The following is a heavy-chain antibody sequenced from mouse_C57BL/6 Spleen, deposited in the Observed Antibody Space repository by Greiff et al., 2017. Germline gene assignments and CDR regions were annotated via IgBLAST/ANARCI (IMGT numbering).Heavy chain of an antibody. CDR3: ARATFITTAYYAMDY. J-gene: IGHJ4*01. CDR2: ISYDGSN. Sequence: EVKLQESGPGLVKPSQSLSLTCSVTGYSITSGYYWNWIRQFPGNKLEWMGYISYDGSNNYNPSLKNRISITRDTSKNQFFLKLNSVTTEDTATYYCARATFITTAYYAMDYWGQGTSVTVSS. CDR1: GYSITSGYY. D-gene: IGHD1-1*01. V-gene: IGHV3-6*01.